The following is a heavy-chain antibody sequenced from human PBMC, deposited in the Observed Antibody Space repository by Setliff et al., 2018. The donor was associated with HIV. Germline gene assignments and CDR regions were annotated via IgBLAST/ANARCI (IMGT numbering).Heavy chain of an antibody. CDR2: MYYSGSA. Sequence: SETLSLTCTVSGGSISSYYWSWIRQPPGKGLEWIGYMYYSGSANYNPSLKSRVTMSVDPSKNQFSLKLSSVTAADTAVYFCAKSSPSIGYISDHWGQGTLVTVSS. CDR1: GGSISSYY. J-gene: IGHJ4*02. V-gene: IGHV4-59*01. D-gene: IGHD5-12*01. CDR3: AKSSPSIGYISDH.